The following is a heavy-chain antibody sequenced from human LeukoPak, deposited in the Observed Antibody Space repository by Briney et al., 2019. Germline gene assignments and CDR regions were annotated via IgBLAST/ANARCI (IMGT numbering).Heavy chain of an antibody. CDR2: IKQDGSEK. Sequence: GGSLRLSCAASGFTFTSYWMGWVRQAPGKGLEWVASIKQDGSEKYYVDSVKGRFTISRDNAKNSLYLQMNSLRAEDTAVYYCARGSSERCFLFIDYWGLGTLVTVSS. CDR3: ARGSSERCFLFIDY. V-gene: IGHV3-7*01. J-gene: IGHJ4*02. D-gene: IGHD4/OR15-4a*01. CDR1: GFTFTSYW.